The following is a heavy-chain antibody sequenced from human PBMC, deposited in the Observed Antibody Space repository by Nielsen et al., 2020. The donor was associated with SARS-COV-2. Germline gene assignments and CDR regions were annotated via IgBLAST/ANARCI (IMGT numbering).Heavy chain of an antibody. CDR2: MNPNSGNT. V-gene: IGHV1-8*02. CDR1: GGTFSSYA. CDR3: ARGSYCSSTSCPHYYYYGMDV. J-gene: IGHJ6*02. Sequence: ASVKVSCKASGGTFSSYAISWVRQAPGQGLEWMGWMNPNSGNTGYAQKFQGRVTMTRNTSISTAYMELSSLRSEDTAVYYCARGSYCSSTSCPHYYYYGMDVWGQGTTVTVSS. D-gene: IGHD2-2*01.